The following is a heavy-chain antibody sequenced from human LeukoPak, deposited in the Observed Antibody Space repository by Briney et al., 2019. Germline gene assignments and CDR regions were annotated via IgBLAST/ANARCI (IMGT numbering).Heavy chain of an antibody. V-gene: IGHV5-51*01. CDR3: ARLSGRVVCSAGSCYIDS. CDR1: GYRFTSDW. D-gene: IGHD2-15*01. CDR2: IYPGDSDT. Sequence: ESLKISCQGSGYRFTSDWIGWVRQMPGKGLEWMGIIYPGDSDTRYSPSFQGQVTISADKSVNTAYLQWSSLKASDTAMYYCARLSGRVVCSAGSCYIDSWGQGTLVTVSS. J-gene: IGHJ4*02.